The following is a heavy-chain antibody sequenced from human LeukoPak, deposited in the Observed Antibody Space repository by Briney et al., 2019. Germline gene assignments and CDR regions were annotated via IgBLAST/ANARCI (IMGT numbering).Heavy chain of an antibody. CDR3: AADCRDGYNCGYWYFDL. CDR2: IVVGSGNT. Sequence: KLCCQASGVPFTISALEGVRQARGQRLEWIGWIVVGSGNTNYAQKFQERVTITRDMSTSTAYMELSSLRSEDTAVYYCAADCRDGYNCGYWYFDLWGRGTLVTVSS. J-gene: IGHJ2*01. V-gene: IGHV1-58*01. D-gene: IGHD5-12*01. CDR1: GVPFTISA.